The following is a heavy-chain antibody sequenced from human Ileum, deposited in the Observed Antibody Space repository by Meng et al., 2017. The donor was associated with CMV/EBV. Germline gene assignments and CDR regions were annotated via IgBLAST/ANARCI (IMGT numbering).Heavy chain of an antibody. CDR3: ASLASGSYYVPGNY. Sequence: VRPLDPGGGLMKPGGSLSISWVVSGFSFSSYAMSWVRQAPGKGLEWVATVRGSGASTEYADSVKGRFTISRDNSKNTLYLEMNSLRGDDTALYYCASLASGSYYVPGNYWGQGTLVTVSS. V-gene: IGHV3-23*01. J-gene: IGHJ4*02. CDR2: VRGSGAST. D-gene: IGHD1-26*01. CDR1: GFSFSSYA.